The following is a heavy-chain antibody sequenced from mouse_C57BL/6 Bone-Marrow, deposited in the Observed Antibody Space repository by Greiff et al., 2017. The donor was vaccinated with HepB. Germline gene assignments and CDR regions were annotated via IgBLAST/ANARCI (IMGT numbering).Heavy chain of an antibody. V-gene: IGHV1-85*01. CDR1: GYTFTSYD. CDR2: IYPRDGST. Sequence: QVQLKQSGPELVKPGASVKLSCKASGYTFTSYDINWVKQRPGQGLEWIGWIYPRDGSTKYNEKFKGKATLTVDTSSSTAYMELHSLTSEDSAVYFCAGCPYDYDGAWFAYWGQGTLVTVSA. J-gene: IGHJ3*01. CDR3: AGCPYDYDGAWFAY. D-gene: IGHD2-4*01.